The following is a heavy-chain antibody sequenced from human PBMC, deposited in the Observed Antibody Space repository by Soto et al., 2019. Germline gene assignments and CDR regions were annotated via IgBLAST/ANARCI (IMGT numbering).Heavy chain of an antibody. CDR1: DFSVSTNY. CDR3: AGYCDSTSCYEVY. J-gene: IGHJ4*01. Sequence: PGGSLRLSCSVSDFSVSTNYMSWVRQAPGKGLEWVSVIHSGDSTYYTDSVKGRFTISRDDSKNTLYLQMNSLTAEDTAVYYCAGYCDSTSCYEVYWGQGTLVTVSS. D-gene: IGHD2-2*01. V-gene: IGHV3-66*01. CDR2: IHSGDST.